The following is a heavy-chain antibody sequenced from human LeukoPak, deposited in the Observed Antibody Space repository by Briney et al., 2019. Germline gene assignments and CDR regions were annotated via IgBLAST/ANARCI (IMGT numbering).Heavy chain of an antibody. CDR1: GGTFSSYA. Sequence: GASVKVSCRASGGTFSSYAISWVRQAPGQWLEWMGRIIPILGIANYAQKFQGRVTITADKSTSTAYMELSSLRSEDTAVYYCAVEQLETMRWFDPWGQGTLVTVSS. J-gene: IGHJ5*02. D-gene: IGHD6-6*01. CDR3: AVEQLETMRWFDP. CDR2: IIPILGIA. V-gene: IGHV1-69*04.